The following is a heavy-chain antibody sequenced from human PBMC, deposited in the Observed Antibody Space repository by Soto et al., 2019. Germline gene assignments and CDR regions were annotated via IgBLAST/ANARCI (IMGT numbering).Heavy chain of an antibody. V-gene: IGHV1-2*02. D-gene: IGHD2-8*01. CDR2: IYPYNGAT. CDR3: RVTGVSEVDY. J-gene: IGHJ4*02. CDR1: GYTFSGYY. Sequence: QVQLVQSAAEVKKPGASVKVSCRTSGYTFSGYYIHWVRQAPGQGLESMGWIYPYNGATNYAQKFQDRVTMTRETSISTAYMELSRLRSDDTAVYYCRVTGVSEVDYWGQGTLLTVTS.